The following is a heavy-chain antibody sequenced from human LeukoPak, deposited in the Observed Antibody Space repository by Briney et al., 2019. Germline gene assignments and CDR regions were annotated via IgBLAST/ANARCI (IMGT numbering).Heavy chain of an antibody. CDR2: IYYSGST. CDR1: GGSISSSSYY. J-gene: IGHJ5*02. Sequence: SETLSLTCTVSGGSISSSSYYWGWIRQPPGKGLEWIGSIYYSGSTYYNPSLKSRVTISGDTSKNQFSLKLSSVTAADTAVYYCAREGNGSGPYNWFDPWGQGTLVTVSS. V-gene: IGHV4-39*07. D-gene: IGHD3-10*01. CDR3: AREGNGSGPYNWFDP.